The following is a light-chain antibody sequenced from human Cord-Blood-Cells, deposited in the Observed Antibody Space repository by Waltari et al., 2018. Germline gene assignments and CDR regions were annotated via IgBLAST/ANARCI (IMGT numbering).Light chain of an antibody. CDR3: QTWGTGTWV. CDR2: LNSDGSH. V-gene: IGLV4-69*01. Sequence: QLALTQSPSASASLGASVQLTCTLSSGHSSHAIAWHQQQPEKGPRYLMKLNSDGSHSKGHGIPDRFSGSSSGAERYLTISSLQSEDEADYYCQTWGTGTWVFGGGTKLTVL. J-gene: IGLJ3*02. CDR1: SGHSSHA.